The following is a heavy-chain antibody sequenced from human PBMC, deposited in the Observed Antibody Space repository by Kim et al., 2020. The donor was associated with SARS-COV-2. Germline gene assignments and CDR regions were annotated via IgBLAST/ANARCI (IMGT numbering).Heavy chain of an antibody. CDR3: ARDPVVTLMPYYFDY. CDR2: ISSSGSTI. D-gene: IGHD2-15*01. CDR1: GFTFSSYE. V-gene: IGHV3-48*03. Sequence: GGSLRLSCAASGFTFSSYEMNWVRQAPGKGLEWVSYISSSGSTIYYADSVKGRFTISRDNAKNSLYLQMNSLRAEDTAVYYCARDPVVTLMPYYFDYWGQGTLVTVSS. J-gene: IGHJ4*02.